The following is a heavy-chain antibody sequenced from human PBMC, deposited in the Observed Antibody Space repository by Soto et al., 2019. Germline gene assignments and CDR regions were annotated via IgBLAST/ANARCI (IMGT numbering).Heavy chain of an antibody. J-gene: IGHJ6*02. D-gene: IGHD3-9*01. CDR3: ARGDILTGYYHSYYYYYGMDV. V-gene: IGHV4-31*03. Sequence: KASETLSLTCTVSGGSISSGGYYWSWIRQHPGKGLEWIGYIYYSGSTYYNPSLKSRVTISVDTSKNQFSLKLSSVTAADTAVYYCARGDILTGYYHSYYYYYGMDVWGQGTTVTVSS. CDR1: GGSISSGGYY. CDR2: IYYSGST.